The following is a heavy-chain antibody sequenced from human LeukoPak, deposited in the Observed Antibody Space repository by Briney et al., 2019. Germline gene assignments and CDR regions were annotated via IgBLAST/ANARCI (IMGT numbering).Heavy chain of an antibody. CDR1: GGSISSSSYY. CDR2: IYYSGST. CDR3: ARREAMGNFDY. Sequence: SETLSLTCTVSGGSISSSSYYWGWIRQPPGKGLEWIGSIYYSGSTYYNPSLKSRVTISVDTSKNQFSLKLSSVTAADTAVYYCARREAMGNFDYWGQGTLVTVSS. D-gene: IGHD5-18*01. V-gene: IGHV4-39*01. J-gene: IGHJ4*02.